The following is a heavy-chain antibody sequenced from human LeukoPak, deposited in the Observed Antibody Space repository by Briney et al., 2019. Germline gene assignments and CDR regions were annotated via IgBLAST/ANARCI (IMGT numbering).Heavy chain of an antibody. V-gene: IGHV3-30*03. CDR2: VSHDENDK. J-gene: IGHJ4*02. Sequence: GGSLRLSCAGSGFIFSNYGMHWVRQAPGKGLEWVAVVSHDENDKYYPDSVKGRFTISRDNSRNTLYLQVSSLRTEDTALYYCARGGRCSGGGCYATPEYDFFDFWGQGTLVTVSS. D-gene: IGHD2-15*01. CDR3: ARGGRCSGGGCYATPEYDFFDF. CDR1: GFIFSNYG.